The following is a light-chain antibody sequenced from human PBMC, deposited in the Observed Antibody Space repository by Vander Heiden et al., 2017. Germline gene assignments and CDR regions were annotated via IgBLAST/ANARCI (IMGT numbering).Light chain of an antibody. CDR1: SNNVGNQG. Sequence: QAGRTQPPSVSKGLRQTATLTCTGNSNNVGNQGAAWLQQHQGHPPKLLSYRNNNRPAGISERFSASRSGNTASLTITGLQPEDEADYYCSTWDVSLRIWVFGEGTKLTVL. CDR2: RNN. CDR3: STWDVSLRIWV. J-gene: IGLJ3*02. V-gene: IGLV10-54*04.